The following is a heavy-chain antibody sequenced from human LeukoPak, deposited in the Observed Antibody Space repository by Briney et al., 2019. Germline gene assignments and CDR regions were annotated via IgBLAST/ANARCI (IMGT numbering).Heavy chain of an antibody. CDR1: GGSISSSNW. CDR3: ARHRSGTYYRFDY. CDR2: IYYGGSS. J-gene: IGHJ4*02. D-gene: IGHD1-26*01. Sequence: PSGTLSLTCAVSGGSISSSNWWSWVRQPPGKGLEWIGSIYYGGSSYYNPSLKSRVTISVDTSKNQFSLKLSSVTAADTALYYCARHRSGTYYRFDYWGQGTLVTVSS. V-gene: IGHV4-4*02.